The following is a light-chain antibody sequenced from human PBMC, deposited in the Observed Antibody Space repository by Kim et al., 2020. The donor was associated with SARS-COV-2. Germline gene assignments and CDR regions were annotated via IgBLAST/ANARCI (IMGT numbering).Light chain of an antibody. CDR2: QDT. CDR3: QAWDSGTAVV. J-gene: IGLJ2*01. V-gene: IGLV3-1*01. Sequence: SYELTQPPSVSVSPGQTASITCSGDELGDKYVVWYQQKPGQSPFLVIYQDTKRPSGIPDRFSASNSGKTATLTISATQATDEADYYCQAWDSGTAVVFG. CDR1: ELGDKY.